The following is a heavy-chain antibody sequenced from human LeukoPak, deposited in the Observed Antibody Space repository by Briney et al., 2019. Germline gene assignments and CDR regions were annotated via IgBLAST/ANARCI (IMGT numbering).Heavy chain of an antibody. J-gene: IGHJ6*03. V-gene: IGHV4-30-2*01. CDR3: ARRVTIFGVVTQNTLSYMDV. D-gene: IGHD3-3*01. CDR1: GGSISSGGYY. CDR2: IYHSGST. Sequence: SETLSLTCTVSGGSISSGGYYWSWIRQPPGKGLEWIGYIYHSGSTYYNPSLKSRVTISVDRSKNQFSLKLSSVTAADTAVYYCARRVTIFGVVTQNTLSYMDVWGKGTTVTVSS.